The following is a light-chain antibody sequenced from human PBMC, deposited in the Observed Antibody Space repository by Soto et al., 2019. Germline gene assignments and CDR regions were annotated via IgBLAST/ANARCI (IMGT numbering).Light chain of an antibody. CDR3: HEYYGSFPVN. V-gene: IGKV4-1*01. CDR1: QSLLYSSNNKNY. CDR2: WAS. J-gene: IGKJ5*01. Sequence: EIAEARRPGSVGGSLGATYTIRSKSSQSLLYSSNNKNYLAWYQQKPGQPPKLLFSWASTRESGVPDRFSGSGSGTDFSLTIRGLQAEDVAVYYCHEYYGSFPVNCGQGTRLEIK.